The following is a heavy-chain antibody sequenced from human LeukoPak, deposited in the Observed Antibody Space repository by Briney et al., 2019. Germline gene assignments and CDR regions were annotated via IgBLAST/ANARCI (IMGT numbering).Heavy chain of an antibody. CDR2: IYYSGGT. CDR3: ARDGGFWSGYYDYYGMDV. CDR1: GGSISSYY. V-gene: IGHV4-59*01. Sequence: PSETLSLTCTVSGGSISSYYWSWIRQPPGKGLEWIGYIYYSGGTNYNPSLKSRVTISVDTSKNPFSLKLSSVTAADTAVYYCARDGGFWSGYYDYYGMDVWGQGTTVTVSS. D-gene: IGHD3-3*01. J-gene: IGHJ6*02.